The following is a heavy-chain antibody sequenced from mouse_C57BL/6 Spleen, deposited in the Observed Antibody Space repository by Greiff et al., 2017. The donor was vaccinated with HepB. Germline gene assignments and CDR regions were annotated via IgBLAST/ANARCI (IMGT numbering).Heavy chain of an antibody. D-gene: IGHD2-4*01. CDR2: ISSGGSYT. V-gene: IGHV5-6*01. CDR3: ARHSLYDYDWFDY. J-gene: IGHJ3*01. Sequence: EVQLVESGGDLVKPGGSLKLSCAASGFTFSSYGMSWVRQTPDKRLEWVATISSGGSYTYYPDSVKGRFTVSRDNANNTLYLQMSSLKSEDTAMYYCARHSLYDYDWFDYWGQGTLVTVSA. CDR1: GFTFSSYG.